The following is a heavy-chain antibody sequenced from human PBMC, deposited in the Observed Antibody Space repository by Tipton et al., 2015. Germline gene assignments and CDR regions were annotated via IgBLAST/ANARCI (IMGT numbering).Heavy chain of an antibody. J-gene: IGHJ3*02. D-gene: IGHD3-22*01. CDR1: GGTFSSYA. Sequence: QLVQSGAEVKKPGSSVNVSCKASGGTFSSYAINWLRQVPGQGLEWMGGIIPVFGRPNYAQKFQGRVTITADESTTTAYMELRSLRSDDTAVYYCARDRRISMTVVVEPDAFDIWGQGTMVTVSS. V-gene: IGHV1-69*01. CDR2: IIPVFGRP. CDR3: ARDRRISMTVVVEPDAFDI.